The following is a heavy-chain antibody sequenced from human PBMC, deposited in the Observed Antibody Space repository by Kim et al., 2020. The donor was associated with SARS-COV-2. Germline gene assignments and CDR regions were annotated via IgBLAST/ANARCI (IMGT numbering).Heavy chain of an antibody. CDR2: IGSLGDP. V-gene: IGHV3-13*05. J-gene: IGHJ4*02. CDR1: GFTFNAYD. D-gene: IGHD5-18*01. Sequence: GGSLRLSCAASGFTFNAYDMHWVRQVTGKSLEWVSGIGSLGDPYYADSVKGRFTIFRDDAQNSFFLQMNSLRAGDTAIYYCARSHPGYGGNNYFDYWGQGALLTVSS. CDR3: ARSHPGYGGNNYFDY.